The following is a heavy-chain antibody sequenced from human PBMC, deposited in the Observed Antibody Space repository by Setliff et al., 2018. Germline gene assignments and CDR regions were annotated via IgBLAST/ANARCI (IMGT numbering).Heavy chain of an antibody. D-gene: IGHD3-16*02. J-gene: IGHJ4*02. CDR3: ARGPGYRSAHSNESY. V-gene: IGHV1-18*01. CDR1: GYTFTNFG. Sequence: ASVKVSCKTSGYTFTNFGINWVRQAPGQGLEWMGWNSAYAQKFQGRVTMTTDTPTSTAYMELRSLRSDDTAVYYCARGPGYRSAHSNESYWGQGTLVTVSS. CDR2: NSA.